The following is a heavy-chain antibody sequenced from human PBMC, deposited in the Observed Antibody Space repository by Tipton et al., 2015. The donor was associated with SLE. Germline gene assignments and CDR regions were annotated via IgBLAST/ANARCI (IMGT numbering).Heavy chain of an antibody. CDR3: ARHLTGDPFHF. CDR1: GYTFTSYG. J-gene: IGHJ3*01. V-gene: IGHV5-51*01. D-gene: IGHD7-27*01. CDR2: IYPGDSDT. Sequence: QLVQSGVEVKKPGASVKVSCKASGYTFTSYGISWMRQVPGQGLEWMGIIYPGDSDTRYSPSFQGQVTMSADKSISTAYLQWSSLKASDTAMYFCARHLTGDPFHFWGPGTMVTVSS.